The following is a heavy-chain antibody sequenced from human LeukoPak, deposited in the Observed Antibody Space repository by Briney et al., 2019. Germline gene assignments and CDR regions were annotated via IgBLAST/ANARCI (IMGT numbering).Heavy chain of an antibody. Sequence: WMGIIYPGDSDTRYSPSFQGQVTISADKSISTAYLQWSSLKASDTAMYYCARWGGSSWIVDYWGQGTLVTVSS. V-gene: IGHV5-51*01. J-gene: IGHJ4*02. CDR3: ARWGGSSWIVDY. CDR2: IYPGDSDT. D-gene: IGHD6-13*01.